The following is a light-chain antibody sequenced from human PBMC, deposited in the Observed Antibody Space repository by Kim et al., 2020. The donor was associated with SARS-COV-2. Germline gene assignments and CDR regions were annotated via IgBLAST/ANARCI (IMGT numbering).Light chain of an antibody. Sequence: GSPGQSITISCTGTSSDVGSYNLVSWYQQHPGKAPKLMIYEVSKRPSGVSNRFSGSKSGNTASLTISGLQAEDEADYYCCSYAGRVFGGGTQLT. CDR2: EVS. J-gene: IGLJ3*02. CDR3: CSYAGRV. V-gene: IGLV2-23*02. CDR1: SSDVGSYNL.